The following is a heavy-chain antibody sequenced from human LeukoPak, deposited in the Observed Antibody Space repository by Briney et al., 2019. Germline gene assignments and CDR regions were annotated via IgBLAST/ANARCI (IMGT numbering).Heavy chain of an antibody. CDR3: AKVRWGSDNALDS. D-gene: IGHD3-16*01. Sequence: GGSLRLSCAASGFTFSGSAMHWVRQASGKGLEWVGRIRSKANNDATAYAASVKGRFTISRDNSMNTLYLQMNSLRAEDTAVYYCAKVRWGSDNALDSWGQGTLVTGSS. CDR2: IRSKANNDAT. V-gene: IGHV3-73*01. CDR1: GFTFSGSA. J-gene: IGHJ4*02.